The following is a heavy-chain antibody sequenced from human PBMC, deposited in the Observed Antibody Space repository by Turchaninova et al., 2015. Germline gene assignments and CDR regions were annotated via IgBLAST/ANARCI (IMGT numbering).Heavy chain of an antibody. CDR1: VYTFTNNY. CDR3: AKEFGGNAFDI. V-gene: IGHV1-46*01. D-gene: IGHD3-16*01. J-gene: IGHJ3*02. CDR2: INPSDGST. Sequence: QVQLVQSGAEGQKPGASVTVSCKASVYTFTNNYMHWVRQAPGQGLEWMGLINPSDGSTTSAQKFQGRVTMTRDTSTSTVYMELSSLRSEDTAVYYCAKEFGGNAFDIWGQGTMVTVSS.